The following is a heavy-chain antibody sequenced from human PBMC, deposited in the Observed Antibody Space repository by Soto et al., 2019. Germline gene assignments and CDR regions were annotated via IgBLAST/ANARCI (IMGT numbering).Heavy chain of an antibody. J-gene: IGHJ3*02. CDR1: GFTFSSYG. CDR3: ASHISHCSGGSCYSGNAFDI. CDR2: ISYDGSKT. D-gene: IGHD2-15*01. Sequence: GGSLRLSCAASGFTFSSYGMHWVRPAPGKGLEWGAFISYDGSKTYYANSVKGRFTISRDNSKNPLYLQMNSLRAEDTAVYYSASHISHCSGGSCYSGNAFDIWGQGTMVTVSS. V-gene: IGHV3-30*03.